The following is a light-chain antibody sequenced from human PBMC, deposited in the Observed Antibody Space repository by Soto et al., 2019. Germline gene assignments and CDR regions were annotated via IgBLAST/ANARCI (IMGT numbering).Light chain of an antibody. V-gene: IGKV3-20*01. CDR3: QQYGRPSRT. J-gene: IGKJ1*01. Sequence: EIVLTQSPGTLSLSPGERATLSCRASQSVSSYLAWYQQKPGQAPRLLIYGASSRATGIPDRFSGSGSGTDFTLTIIRLEPEDFAVYYCQQYGRPSRTFGQGTKVEIK. CDR1: QSVSSY. CDR2: GAS.